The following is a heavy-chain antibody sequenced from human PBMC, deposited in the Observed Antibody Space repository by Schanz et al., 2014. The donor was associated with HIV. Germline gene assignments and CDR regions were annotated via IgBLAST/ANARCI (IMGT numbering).Heavy chain of an antibody. V-gene: IGHV3-7*01. CDR2: IKEDGAGE. Sequence: EVHLVESGGGLVQPGGSLRLSCVASGSTFTTYYMSWVRQAPGKGLEWVANIKEDGAGEYYVGSVKGRFTISRDNSENTVYLQMNSLRAEDTAVYYCAKEEQQLGGVGGYHFDYWGQGTLVTVSS. J-gene: IGHJ4*02. CDR3: AKEEQQLGGVGGYHFDY. CDR1: GSTFTTYY. D-gene: IGHD6-13*01.